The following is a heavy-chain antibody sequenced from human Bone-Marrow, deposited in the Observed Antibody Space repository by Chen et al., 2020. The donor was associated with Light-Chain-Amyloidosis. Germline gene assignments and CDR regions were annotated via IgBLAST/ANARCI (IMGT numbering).Heavy chain of an antibody. D-gene: IGHD6-19*01. CDR1: GFSFDDYA. J-gene: IGHJ4*02. Sequence: EVQLVESGGGVVQPGGSLRLSCAASGFSFDDYAMHWVRQAPGKGLEWVSLISGDAASTDYAGSVRGRFTISRDNSKNSLYLQMNSLRTDDTALYYCTRVPSYRSGWSRWGQGTLVTVSS. CDR2: ISGDAAST. V-gene: IGHV3-43*02. CDR3: TRVPSYRSGWSR.